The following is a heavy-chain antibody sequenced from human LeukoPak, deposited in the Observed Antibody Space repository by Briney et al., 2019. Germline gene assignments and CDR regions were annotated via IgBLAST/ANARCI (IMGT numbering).Heavy chain of an antibody. CDR1: GFTFSSYD. V-gene: IGHV3-13*01. CDR2: IGTAGDT. Sequence: GGSLRLSCAASGFTFSSYDMHWVRQAPGKGLEWVSAIGTAGDTYYPGSVKGRFTISRENAKNSLYLQMNSLRAGDTAVYYCARDKNYYYMDVWGKGTTVTVS. J-gene: IGHJ6*03. CDR3: ARDKNYYYMDV.